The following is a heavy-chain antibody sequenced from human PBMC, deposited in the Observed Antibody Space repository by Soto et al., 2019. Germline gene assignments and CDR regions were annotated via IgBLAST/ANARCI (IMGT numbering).Heavy chain of an antibody. J-gene: IGHJ4*02. CDR2: INPSNGAT. Sequence: ASVKVSCKASGYTFTSCYMHWVRQAPGQGLEWMGIINPSNGATSYAQKFQGRVTMTRDTSTSTVYLELTSLRSEDTAVYYCAREFYYYENSGRQYYFDYWGPGTLVTVSS. D-gene: IGHD3-22*01. CDR3: AREFYYYENSGRQYYFDY. V-gene: IGHV1-46*01. CDR1: GYTFTSCY.